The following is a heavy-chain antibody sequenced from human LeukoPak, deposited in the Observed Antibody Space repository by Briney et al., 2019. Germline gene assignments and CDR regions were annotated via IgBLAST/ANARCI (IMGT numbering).Heavy chain of an antibody. CDR1: GGSMSSYY. V-gene: IGHV4-59*01. CDR2: IYYSGTT. J-gene: IGHJ4*02. D-gene: IGHD6-13*01. Sequence: SETLSLTCTVSGGSMSSYYWSWIRQPPGKGLEWIGYIYYSGTTNYDPSLKSRVTISVDTSKNQFSLKLSSVTAADTAVYYCARGVYIAAAQYGYWGQGTLVTVSS. CDR3: ARGVYIAAAQYGY.